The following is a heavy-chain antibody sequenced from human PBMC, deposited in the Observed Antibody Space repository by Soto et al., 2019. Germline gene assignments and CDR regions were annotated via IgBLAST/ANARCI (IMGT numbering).Heavy chain of an antibody. CDR1: GGTFSSDA. D-gene: IGHD3-22*01. V-gene: IGHV1-69*01. Sequence: QVQLVQSGAEVRKPGSSVKVSCKASGGTFSSDAISWVRQAPGQGLEWMGGIIPMFGTPNYAQKCQGRVTITPDESTRTAYIELRSLRSEDTSVFYFARGSLSDTSNYYHPYVFDYRGQGNLLTVSS. CDR3: ARGSLSDTSNYYHPYVFDY. CDR2: IIPMFGTP. J-gene: IGHJ4*02.